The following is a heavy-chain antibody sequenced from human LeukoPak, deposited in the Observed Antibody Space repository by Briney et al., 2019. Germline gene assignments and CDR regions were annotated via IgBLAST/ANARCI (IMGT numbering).Heavy chain of an antibody. CDR3: ARLYRDHSASGTSYDAFDI. V-gene: IGHV5-51*01. CDR2: IYPGDSDT. D-gene: IGHD3-10*01. CDR1: GYSFTNYW. J-gene: IGHJ3*02. Sequence: GESLKISCKGSGYSFTNYWIGWVRQMPGKGLEWMGIIYPGDSDTRYGPSFQGQVTISADKSITTAYLQWSSLKAPDTAMYYCARLYRDHSASGTSYDAFDIWGQGTMVTVSS.